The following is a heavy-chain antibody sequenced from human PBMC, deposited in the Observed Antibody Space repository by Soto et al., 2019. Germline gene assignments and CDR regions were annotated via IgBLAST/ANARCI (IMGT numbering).Heavy chain of an antibody. D-gene: IGHD6-19*01. CDR3: ARVPGQGYSGDKYHFYGMDV. J-gene: IGHJ6*02. Sequence: SQTLSLTCAISGDSVFSNSAAWNWIRQSPSRGLEWLGRTYYRSKWYNTYAESVKSRITINPDTSKNQFSLHLNSVTPDDTAVYYCARVPGQGYSGDKYHFYGMDVWGQGTSVTVSS. V-gene: IGHV6-1*01. CDR1: GDSVFSNSAA. CDR2: TYYRSKWYN.